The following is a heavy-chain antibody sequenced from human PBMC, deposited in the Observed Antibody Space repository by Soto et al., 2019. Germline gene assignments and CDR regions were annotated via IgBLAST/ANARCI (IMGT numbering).Heavy chain of an antibody. CDR2: IKSKTDGGTT. V-gene: IGHV3-15*07. CDR1: GFTFSNAW. J-gene: IGHJ6*02. D-gene: IGHD4-17*01. CDR3: TTDSNYGDYPPYYYGMDV. Sequence: GGSLRLSCAASGFTFSNAWMNWVRQAPGKGLEWVGRIKSKTDGGTTDYAAPVKGRFTISRDDSKNTLYLQMNSLKTEDTAVYYCTTDSNYGDYPPYYYGMDVWGQGTTVTVSS.